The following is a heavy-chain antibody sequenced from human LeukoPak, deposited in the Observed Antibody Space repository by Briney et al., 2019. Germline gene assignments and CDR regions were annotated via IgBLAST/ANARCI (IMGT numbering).Heavy chain of an antibody. Sequence: SQTLSLTCTVSGDSISSGSYYWSWIRQPAGKGLEWIGRIYTSGSTNYNPSLKSRVTRSVDTSKNQFSLKLSSVTAADTAVYYCAREEYYSDNSGYYPDFWGQGTLVTVSS. CDR1: GDSISSGSYY. CDR2: IYTSGST. CDR3: AREEYYSDNSGYYPDF. D-gene: IGHD3-22*01. J-gene: IGHJ4*02. V-gene: IGHV4-61*02.